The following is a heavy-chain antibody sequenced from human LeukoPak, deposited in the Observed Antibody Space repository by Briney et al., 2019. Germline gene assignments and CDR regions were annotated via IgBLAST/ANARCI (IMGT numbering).Heavy chain of an antibody. J-gene: IGHJ4*02. CDR3: ARDHPGSNSLDY. Sequence: GGSLRLSCAASGFTFSNYWMHWVRQAPGKGLEWVSRLRTDGQKTSYADSVKGRFTISRDNAKNALYLQMNSLRVEDTAVYYCARDHPGSNSLDYWGQGTLVTVS. V-gene: IGHV3-74*01. CDR2: LRTDGQKT. CDR1: GFTFSNYW. D-gene: IGHD4-11*01.